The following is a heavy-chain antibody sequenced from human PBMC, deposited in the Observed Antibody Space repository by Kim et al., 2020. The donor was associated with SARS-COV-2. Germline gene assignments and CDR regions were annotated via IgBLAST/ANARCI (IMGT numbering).Heavy chain of an antibody. D-gene: IGHD1-1*01. CDR3: AKDVGPDWNDLGNWFDP. CDR1: GYTFTSYA. J-gene: IGHJ5*02. V-gene: IGHV7-4-1*02. Sequence: ASVKVSCKASGYTFTSYAMNWVRQAPGQGLEWMGWINTNSGNSTYAQGFTGRFVFSLDTSVSTTYLQISRLKAGDTAVYYCAKDVGPDWNDLGNWFDPWGQGTLITVSS. CDR2: INTNSGNS.